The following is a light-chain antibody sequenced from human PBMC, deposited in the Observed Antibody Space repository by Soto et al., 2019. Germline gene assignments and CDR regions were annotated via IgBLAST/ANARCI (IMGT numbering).Light chain of an antibody. CDR3: QQRGKWPST. J-gene: IGKJ2*02. V-gene: IGKV3D-20*02. Sequence: EMVLXQSTGXVSLSXGDRATRSCRASQSVSNDYVAWLQQTPGQPPRLLIYDAYTRATGVGGRFTGSGSATDFSLTITSLQPEDFAVYYCQQRGKWPSTFGPGTKVDI. CDR1: QSVSNDY. CDR2: DAY.